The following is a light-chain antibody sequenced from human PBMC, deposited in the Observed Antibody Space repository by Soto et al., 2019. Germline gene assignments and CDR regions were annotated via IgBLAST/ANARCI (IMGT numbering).Light chain of an antibody. CDR2: GVS. V-gene: IGKV3-20*01. CDR1: ESVSSTS. Sequence: MVLTQSPGTLSLSPGERATLSCRASESVSSTSLAWYQQKPGQAPRLLMYGVSSRATGIPDRFSGSGSGTDFTLTINRLEPEDFAVYFCQQYDNSVWTFGQGTKVDIK. J-gene: IGKJ1*01. CDR3: QQYDNSVWT.